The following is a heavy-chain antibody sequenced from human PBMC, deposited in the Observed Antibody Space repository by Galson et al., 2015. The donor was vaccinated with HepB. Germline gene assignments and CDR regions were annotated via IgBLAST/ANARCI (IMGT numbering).Heavy chain of an antibody. V-gene: IGHV3-66*01. Sequence: SLRLSCAASGFIVSNNYMSWVRQAPGKGLEWVSTLYSGGETYYADSAKGRFTISRDDSKNTLYLHMNILRAEDTAIYYCALTHTSGWYLDIWGQGTIVSVSS. CDR2: LYSGGET. CDR1: GFIVSNNY. D-gene: IGHD6-19*01. CDR3: ALTHTSGWYLDI. J-gene: IGHJ3*02.